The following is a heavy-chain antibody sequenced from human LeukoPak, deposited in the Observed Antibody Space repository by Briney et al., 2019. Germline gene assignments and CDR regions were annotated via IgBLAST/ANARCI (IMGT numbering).Heavy chain of an antibody. V-gene: IGHV3-48*01. CDR2: ISSSSSTI. CDR1: GFTFSSYS. CDR3: AREYSGSRGTAFDI. D-gene: IGHD1-26*01. J-gene: IGHJ3*02. Sequence: PGGSLRLSCAASGFTFSSYSMNWVRQAPGKGLEWVSYISSSSSTIYYADSVKGRFTISRDNAKNSLYLQMNSLRAEDTAVYYCAREYSGSRGTAFDIWGQGTMVTVSS.